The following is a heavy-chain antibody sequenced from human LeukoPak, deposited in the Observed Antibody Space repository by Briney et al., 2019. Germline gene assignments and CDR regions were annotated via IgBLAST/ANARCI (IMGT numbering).Heavy chain of an antibody. CDR3: ARHYGSGTYPLDY. D-gene: IGHD3-10*01. J-gene: IGHJ4*02. CDR1: GGSISNYY. CDR2: IYSSGRT. Sequence: SETLSLTCTVSGGSISNYYWSWIRQSPGKGLEWIAHIYSSGRTSYNPSLKSRVTMSVDTSKNQFSLQLNSVTAADTAVYYCARHYGSGTYPLDYWGQGTLVTVSS. V-gene: IGHV4-59*08.